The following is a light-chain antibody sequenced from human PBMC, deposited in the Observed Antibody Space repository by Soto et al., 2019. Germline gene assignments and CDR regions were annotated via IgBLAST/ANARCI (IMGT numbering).Light chain of an antibody. Sequence: DIQMTQSPSSLSASVGDRVTITCQASHDNNNYLNWYQQKPGKAPKLLIYDTSNLETGDPSRFSGSGSGTDFTFTISNLQPEDIATYYCQQCDEFPFTFGPGTKVDIK. J-gene: IGKJ3*01. CDR2: DTS. CDR1: HDNNNY. CDR3: QQCDEFPFT. V-gene: IGKV1-33*01.